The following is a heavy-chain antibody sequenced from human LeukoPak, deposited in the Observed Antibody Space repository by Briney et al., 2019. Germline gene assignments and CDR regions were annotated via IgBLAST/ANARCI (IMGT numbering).Heavy chain of an antibody. CDR1: GGSISSYY. V-gene: IGHV4-59*08. J-gene: IGHJ4*02. CDR2: IYYSGST. Sequence: SETLSLTCTVSGGSISSYYWSWIRQAPGKGLEWIGNIYYSGSTNYNPSLKSRVTVSVDTSKNQFSLKLSSVTAADTAVYYCARHGTLGSTTYPLDYWGQGALVTVSS. CDR3: ARHGTLGSTTYPLDY. D-gene: IGHD1-26*01.